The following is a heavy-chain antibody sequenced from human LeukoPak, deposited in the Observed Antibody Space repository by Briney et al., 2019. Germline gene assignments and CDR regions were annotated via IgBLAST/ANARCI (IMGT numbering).Heavy chain of an antibody. CDR2: IYYSGST. J-gene: IGHJ4*02. D-gene: IGHD2-2*01. Sequence: SETLSLTCTVSGGSISSSSYYWGWIRQPPGKGLEWIGSIYYSGSTYYNPSLKGRVTISVDTSKNQFSLKLSSVTAADTAVYYCARQDCSSTSCYLDYWGQGTLVTVSS. V-gene: IGHV4-39*01. CDR3: ARQDCSSTSCYLDY. CDR1: GGSISSSSYY.